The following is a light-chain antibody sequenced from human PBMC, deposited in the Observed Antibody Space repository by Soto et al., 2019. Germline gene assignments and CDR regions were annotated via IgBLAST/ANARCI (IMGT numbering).Light chain of an antibody. Sequence: DIQMTQSPSSVSASLLDRVTITCRASQGISNWLAWYQQKPGNAPKLLIYATSTLQSGVPSRFSGSGSGTDFTLTISSLQPEDFATYYCQQANSFPITFGQGTRLEIK. J-gene: IGKJ5*01. CDR1: QGISNW. CDR3: QQANSFPIT. CDR2: ATS. V-gene: IGKV1-12*01.